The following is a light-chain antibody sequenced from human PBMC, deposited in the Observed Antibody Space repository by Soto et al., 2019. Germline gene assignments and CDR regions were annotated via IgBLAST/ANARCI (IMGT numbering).Light chain of an antibody. CDR2: GAS. V-gene: IGKV3-15*01. J-gene: IGKJ1*01. Sequence: EIVMTQSPATLSVSPGERDTHYCRASQSVSSNLAWYQQKPGQAPRLLIYGASTRATGIPARFSGSGSGTEFTLTISSLQSEDFAVYYCQQYNNWPRTFGQGTKVDIK. CDR1: QSVSSN. CDR3: QQYNNWPRT.